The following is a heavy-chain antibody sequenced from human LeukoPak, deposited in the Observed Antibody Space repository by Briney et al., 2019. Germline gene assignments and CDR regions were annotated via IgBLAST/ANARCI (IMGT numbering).Heavy chain of an antibody. CDR3: AKGGWFPMYYFDY. CDR1: GFTFRSYA. CDR2: VTDSGDST. Sequence: PGGSLRLSCAASGFTFRSYAMSWVRQAPGKGLEWVSTVTDSGDSTYYADSVKGRFTISRDNSKNTLYLQMNSLRAEDTAVYYCAKGGWFPMYYFDYWGQGTLVTVSS. D-gene: IGHD2-15*01. J-gene: IGHJ4*02. V-gene: IGHV3-23*01.